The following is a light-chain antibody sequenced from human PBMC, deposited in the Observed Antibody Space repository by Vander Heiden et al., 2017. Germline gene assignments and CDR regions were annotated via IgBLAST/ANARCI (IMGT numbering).Light chain of an antibody. CDR2: KAS. CDR1: QSISSW. J-gene: IGKJ2*01. CDR3: LQYNSYPYT. V-gene: IGKV1-5*03. Sequence: DIQMTQPPSTLSASVGDRVTITFRASQSISSWLAWYQQKPGKVPKLLIYKASSLESGVPSRFSGSGSGTEFTLTISSLQPDDFAYYYCLQYNSYPYTCGQGTKLEIK.